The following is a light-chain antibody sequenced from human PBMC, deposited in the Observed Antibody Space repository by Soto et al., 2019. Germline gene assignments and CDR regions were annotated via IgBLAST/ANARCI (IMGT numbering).Light chain of an antibody. CDR1: SSDVGGYNY. Sequence: QSALTQPASVSGSPGQSITISCTGTSSDVGGYNYVSWYQQHPGKATKLMIYDVSNRPSGVSNRFSGSKSGNTASLTISGLQAEDEADSYCSSYTSSSPVVFGGGTKLTVL. CDR3: SSYTSSSPVV. V-gene: IGLV2-14*01. CDR2: DVS. J-gene: IGLJ2*01.